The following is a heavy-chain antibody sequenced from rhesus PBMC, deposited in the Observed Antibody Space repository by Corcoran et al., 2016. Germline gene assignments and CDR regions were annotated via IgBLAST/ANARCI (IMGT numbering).Heavy chain of an antibody. CDR3: ARNYGHNYNIWTGYYLYYFDY. D-gene: IGHD3-3*01. V-gene: IGHV2-174*01. J-gene: IGHJ4*01. CDR1: GFSISTSGMG. Sequence: QVTLKESGPALVKPTQTLTLTCTFSGFSISTSGMGVGWIRQPPGKALEWLALIYWDDDKYYSPSLKSRLTISKDTSKNLVVLTMTNMDPVDTATYCCARNYGHNYNIWTGYYLYYFDYWGQGVLVTVSS. CDR2: IYWDDDK.